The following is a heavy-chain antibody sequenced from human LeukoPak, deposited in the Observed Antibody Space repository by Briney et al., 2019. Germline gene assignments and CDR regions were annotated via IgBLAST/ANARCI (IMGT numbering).Heavy chain of an antibody. D-gene: IGHD1-20*01. CDR3: GRDKLDNWNDQDGDY. Sequence: SVKVSCKASGGTFINYAINWVRQAPGQGLEWMGGIIPMFGTGNYAQKFQGRVTITADKSTSTAYMELSSLTSEDTAVYYCGRDKLDNWNDQDGDYWGQGTLVTVSS. V-gene: IGHV1-69*06. J-gene: IGHJ4*02. CDR1: GGTFINYA. CDR2: IIPMFGTG.